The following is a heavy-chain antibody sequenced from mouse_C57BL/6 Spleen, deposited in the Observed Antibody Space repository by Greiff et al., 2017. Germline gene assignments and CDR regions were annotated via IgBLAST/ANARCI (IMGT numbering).Heavy chain of an antibody. CDR1: GFSLTSYA. D-gene: IGHD3-2*02. CDR2: IWTGGGT. Sequence: VKLMESGPGLVAPSQSLSITCTVSGFSLTSYAISWVRQPPGKGLEWLGVIWTGGGTNNNSALKSRLSISKDNSKSQVFLKMNSLQTDDTARYYCAREDSSGRIFAYWGQGTLVTVSA. J-gene: IGHJ3*01. CDR3: AREDSSGRIFAY. V-gene: IGHV2-9-1*01.